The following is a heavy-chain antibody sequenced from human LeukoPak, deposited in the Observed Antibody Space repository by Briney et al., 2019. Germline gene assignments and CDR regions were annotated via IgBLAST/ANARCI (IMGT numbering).Heavy chain of an antibody. J-gene: IGHJ6*03. CDR3: ARSPRYYDSSGPDYYYYYMDV. Sequence: GGSLRLSCAASGFTFNHYGLSWVRQAPGKGLEWVSSISGTGGSTYYAESVKGRFTISRDNSKNTLYLQMNSLRAEDTAVYYCARSPRYYDSSGPDYYYYYMDVWGKGTTVTISS. CDR1: GFTFNHYG. V-gene: IGHV3-23*01. CDR2: ISGTGGST. D-gene: IGHD3-22*01.